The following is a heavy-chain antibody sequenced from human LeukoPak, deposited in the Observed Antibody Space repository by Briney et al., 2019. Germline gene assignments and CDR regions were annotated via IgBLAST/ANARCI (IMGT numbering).Heavy chain of an antibody. J-gene: IGHJ4*02. V-gene: IGHV1-46*01. D-gene: IGHD6-13*01. Sequence: GASVKVSCKASGYTFTSYYMHWVRQAPGQGLEWMGIINPSGGSTSYAQKFQGRVTMTRDTSTSTVYMELSSLRSEDTAVYYFARAEAAAGRVAAPYTNHFDYWGQGTLVTVSS. CDR1: GYTFTSYY. CDR3: ARAEAAAGRVAAPYTNHFDY. CDR2: INPSGGST.